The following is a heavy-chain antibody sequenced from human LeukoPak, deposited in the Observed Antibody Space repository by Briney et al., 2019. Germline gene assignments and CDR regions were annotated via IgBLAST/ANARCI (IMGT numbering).Heavy chain of an antibody. CDR2: ISRDGGST. J-gene: IGHJ6*02. V-gene: IGHV3-43*02. CDR3: AKPYSSSSSEYYYYYGMDV. CDR1: GFTFDDYA. Sequence: GGSLRLSCAASGFTFDDYAMHWVRQAPGKGLEWGSIISRDGGSTYYADSVKGRFTISRDNSKNSLYLQMNSLRTEDTALYYCAKPYSSSSSEYYYYYGMDVWGQGTTVTVSS. D-gene: IGHD6-13*01.